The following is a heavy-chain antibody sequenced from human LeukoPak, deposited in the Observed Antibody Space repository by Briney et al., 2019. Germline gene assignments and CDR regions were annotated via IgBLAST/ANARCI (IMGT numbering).Heavy chain of an antibody. Sequence: ASVKVSCKASGGTFSSYAISWVRQATGQGLEWMGWMNPNSGNTGYAQKFQGRVTMTRDTSIRTAYMELTSLRSEDTAVYYCTRGDRTTVAIDYWGQGTLVTVSS. CDR2: MNPNSGNT. CDR3: TRGDRTTVAIDY. CDR1: GGTFSSYA. D-gene: IGHD1-1*01. J-gene: IGHJ4*02. V-gene: IGHV1-8*02.